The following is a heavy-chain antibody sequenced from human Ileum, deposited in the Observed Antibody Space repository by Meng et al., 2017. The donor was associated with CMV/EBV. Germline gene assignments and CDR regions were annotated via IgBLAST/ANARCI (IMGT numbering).Heavy chain of an antibody. J-gene: IGHJ4*02. Sequence: QVQLVQSGAEVKKPGASVKVSCKPSGYTFIDYYIVWVRHAPGQRLEWMGRISPMHGDTTYAQNFQGRLTMTRDTSISTAYMELSSLISDDTAVYYCARHEPNWGSAWWGQGSLVTVSS. V-gene: IGHV1-2*06. D-gene: IGHD3-16*01. CDR1: GYTFIDYY. CDR3: ARHEPNWGSAW. CDR2: ISPMHGDT.